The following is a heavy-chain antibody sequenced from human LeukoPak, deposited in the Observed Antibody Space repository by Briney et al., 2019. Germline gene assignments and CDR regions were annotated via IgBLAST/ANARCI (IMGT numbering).Heavy chain of an antibody. CDR1: GGSISSGGYY. D-gene: IGHD6-19*01. Sequence: PSQTLSLTCTVSGGSISSGGYYWSWLRQHPGKGLEWIGYIYYSGSTNYNPSLKSRVTISVDTSKNQFSLKLSSVTAADTAVYYCARVFDSSGWYESLGAFDIWGQGTMVTVSS. CDR2: IYYSGST. J-gene: IGHJ3*02. V-gene: IGHV4-31*03. CDR3: ARVFDSSGWYESLGAFDI.